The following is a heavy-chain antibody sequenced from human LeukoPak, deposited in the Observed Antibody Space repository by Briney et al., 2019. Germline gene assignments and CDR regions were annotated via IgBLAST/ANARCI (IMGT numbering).Heavy chain of an antibody. D-gene: IGHD6-13*01. CDR2: ISSSSSYI. V-gene: IGHV3-21*06. CDR3: ARFSSSSINY. CDR1: GFTFSSYS. J-gene: IGHJ4*02. Sequence: PGGFLRLSCAASGFTFSSYSMNWVRQAPGKGLEWVSSISSSSSYIYYADSVKGRFTISRDNAKNSLYLQMNSLRAEDTAVYYCARFSSSSINYWGQGTLVTVSS.